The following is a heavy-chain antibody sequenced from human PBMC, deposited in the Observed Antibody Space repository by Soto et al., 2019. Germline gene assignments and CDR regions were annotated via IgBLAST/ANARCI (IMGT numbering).Heavy chain of an antibody. D-gene: IGHD2-15*01. CDR3: QRGKYSGFDV. J-gene: IGHJ3*01. CDR2: TYYRSKWYN. V-gene: IGHV6-1*01. CDR1: GDSFSSNGVA. Sequence: SQTLSLTCAISGDSFSSNGVAWNWIRQSPSRGLEWLGRTYYRSKWYNDYAVSVKSRITVNPDTSKNQFSLQLSSVTPEDTAVYYCQRGKYSGFDVWGQATMVTVSS.